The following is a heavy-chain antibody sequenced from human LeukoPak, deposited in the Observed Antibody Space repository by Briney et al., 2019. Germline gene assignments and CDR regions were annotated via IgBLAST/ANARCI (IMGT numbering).Heavy chain of an antibody. CDR2: IYYSGST. Sequence: SETLSLTCTVSDGSISSYYWSLIRQPPGKGLEWIGYIYYSGSTNYNPSLKSRVTISVDTSKNQFSLKLSSVTAADTAVYYCARGTYTSRWYYFDYWGQGALVTVSS. V-gene: IGHV4-59*01. J-gene: IGHJ4*02. CDR3: ARGTYTSRWYYFDY. D-gene: IGHD6-13*01. CDR1: DGSISSYY.